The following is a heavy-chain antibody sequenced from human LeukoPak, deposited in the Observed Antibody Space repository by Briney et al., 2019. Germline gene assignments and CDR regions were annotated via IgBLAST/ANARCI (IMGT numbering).Heavy chain of an antibody. V-gene: IGHV4-59*01. Sequence: SETLSLTFTVSGGSISSYYWSWIRQPPGKGLEWIGYIYYSGSTNYNPSLKSRVTISVDTSKNQFSLKLSSVTAADTAVYYCARGFTMVRVHRAFDIWGQGTMVTVSS. D-gene: IGHD3-10*01. J-gene: IGHJ3*02. CDR2: IYYSGST. CDR1: GGSISSYY. CDR3: ARGFTMVRVHRAFDI.